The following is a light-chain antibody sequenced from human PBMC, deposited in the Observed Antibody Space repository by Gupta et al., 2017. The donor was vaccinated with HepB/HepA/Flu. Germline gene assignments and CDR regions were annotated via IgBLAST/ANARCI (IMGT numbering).Light chain of an antibody. CDR3: QQSYSTPWT. V-gene: IGKV1-39*01. CDR2: AAS. CDR1: QSISSY. Sequence: DIQMTQSPSSLSASVGDRVTITCRASQSISSYLNWYQQKPGNAPKLLIYAASSLQSGVPSRFSGSGSGTDFTLTIISLQPEDFANYYCQQSYSTPWTFGQGTKVEIK. J-gene: IGKJ1*01.